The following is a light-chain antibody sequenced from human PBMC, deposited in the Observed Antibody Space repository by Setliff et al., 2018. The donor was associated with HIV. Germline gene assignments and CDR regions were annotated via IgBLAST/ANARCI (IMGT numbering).Light chain of an antibody. V-gene: IGLV2-23*01. CDR3: CSDTGSSTFV. CDR2: QAT. J-gene: IGLJ1*01. Sequence: QSALTQPASVSGSPGQSITISCTGTSNDVGRYDLVSWYQQHPARAPKLIIYQATRRPSGVSNRFSGSKSGNVASLTISGLQAEDEADYYCCSDTGSSTFVFGTGTKV. CDR1: SNDVGRYDL.